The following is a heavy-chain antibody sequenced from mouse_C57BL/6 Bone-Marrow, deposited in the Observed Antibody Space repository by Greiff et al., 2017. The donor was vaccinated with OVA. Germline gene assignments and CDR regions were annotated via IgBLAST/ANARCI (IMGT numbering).Heavy chain of an antibody. CDR2: INPYNGGT. J-gene: IGHJ1*03. Sequence: VHVKQSGPVLVKPGASVKMSCKASGYTFTDYYMNWVKQSHGKSLEWIGVINPYNGGTSYNQKFKGKATLTVDKSSSTAYMELNSLTSEDSAVYYCANWYFDVWGTGTTVTVSS. V-gene: IGHV1-19*01. CDR1: GYTFTDYY. CDR3: ANWYFDV.